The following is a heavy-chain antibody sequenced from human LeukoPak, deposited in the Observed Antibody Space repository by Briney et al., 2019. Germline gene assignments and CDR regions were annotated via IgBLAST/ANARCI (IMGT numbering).Heavy chain of an antibody. CDR2: ISPSGDTP. V-gene: IGHV3-23*01. J-gene: IGHJ4*02. CDR3: AKDSGSIHFMD. Sequence: GGTLRLSCAASGFTFSAHGMNWVRQAPGKGLEGVSGISPSGDTPWYTDSVKGRFTISRDNSKNTVYLQMNSLRAEDTALYYCAKDSGSIHFMDWGQGILVTVPS. D-gene: IGHD3-10*01. CDR1: GFTFSAHG.